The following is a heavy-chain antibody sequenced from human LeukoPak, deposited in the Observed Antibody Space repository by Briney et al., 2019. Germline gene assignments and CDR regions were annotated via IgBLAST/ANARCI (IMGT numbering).Heavy chain of an antibody. CDR2: INAYNGDT. D-gene: IGHD6-6*01. Sequence: GASVKVSCKAAGNTFTSYGFSWVRQAPGQGLEWMGWINAYNGDTNHAQKLQGRLTMTTDTSTSTAYMELGSLRSDDTAVYYCAKGRGYSSSSLVDYWGQGTLVTVSS. CDR1: GNTFTSYG. J-gene: IGHJ4*02. CDR3: AKGRGYSSSSLVDY. V-gene: IGHV1-18*01.